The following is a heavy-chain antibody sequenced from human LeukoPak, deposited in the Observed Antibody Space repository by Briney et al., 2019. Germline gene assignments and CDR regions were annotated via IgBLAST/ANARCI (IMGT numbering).Heavy chain of an antibody. V-gene: IGHV3-53*01. CDR1: GLTVSSNH. CDR3: ARVRFDSYKKQLMTLGY. J-gene: IGHJ4*02. CDR2: IHSGGST. Sequence: GGSLRLSCEASGLTVSSNHMSWVRQAPGKGLEWVALIHSGGSTYYVDSVKARFTISRDNAKNPLYLEMNSLRAEDTAVYYCARVRFDSYKKQLMTLGYWGGGTLVSVST. D-gene: IGHD3/OR15-3a*01.